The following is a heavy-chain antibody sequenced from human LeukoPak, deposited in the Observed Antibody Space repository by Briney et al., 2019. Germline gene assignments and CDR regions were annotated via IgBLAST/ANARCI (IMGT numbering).Heavy chain of an antibody. CDR3: ARQVESYCFDY. D-gene: IGHD1-1*01. CDR1: GGSISSSSHY. CDR2: LSYGGRT. V-gene: IGHV4-39*01. Sequence: SETLSLTCNVAGGSISSSSHYWGWIRQPPGKGLEWIGSLSYGGRTYYNPSLKSRVTMSVDTSKNQFFLNLSSVTAADRAVYYCARQVESYCFDYWGQGTLVTVSS. J-gene: IGHJ4*02.